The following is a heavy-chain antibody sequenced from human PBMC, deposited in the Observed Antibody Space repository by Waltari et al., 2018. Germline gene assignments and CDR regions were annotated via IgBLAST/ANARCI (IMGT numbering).Heavy chain of an antibody. CDR3: SRGYDKFWGSCPF. Sequence: QVQLVQSGAEVKKPGSSVKVSCQTSGGNFNKSAIGWVRQAPGQGLQWMGGVIPLIQVALYVKDFQGRVTFTADESSNTAYMELSSLRSEDTAVYFCSRGYDKFWGSCPFWGQGTLVTVSS. CDR2: VIPLIQVA. D-gene: IGHD3-16*01. CDR1: GGNFNKSA. J-gene: IGHJ1*01. V-gene: IGHV1-69*12.